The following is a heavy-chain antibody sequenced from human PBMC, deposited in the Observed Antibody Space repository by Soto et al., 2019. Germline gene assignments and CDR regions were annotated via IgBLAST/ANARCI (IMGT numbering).Heavy chain of an antibody. CDR2: IYYSGST. D-gene: IGHD1-20*01. CDR3: ARLHLLRYFDY. CDR1: GGSISSTSHY. V-gene: IGHV4-39*01. Sequence: QLQLQESGPGLVKPSETLSLTCTVSGGSISSTSHYWAWIRQRPGKGLEWIGSIYYSGSTYYNLSVKSRATISVDTSKHQFSLKLSFLPAADAAVYCCARLHLLRYFDYWGQGTLVTVSS. J-gene: IGHJ4*02.